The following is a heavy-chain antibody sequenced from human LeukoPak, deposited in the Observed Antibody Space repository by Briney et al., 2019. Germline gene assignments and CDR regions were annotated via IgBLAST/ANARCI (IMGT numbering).Heavy chain of an antibody. J-gene: IGHJ6*02. CDR2: IIPIFGTA. V-gene: IGHV1-69*13. CDR3: ARDRGLRYGMDV. Sequence: SVKVSCKASGGTFSSYAISWVRQAPGQELEWMGGIIPIFGTANYAQKFQGRVTITADESTSTAYMELSSLRSEDTAVYYCARDRGLRYGMDVWGQGTTVTVSS. CDR1: GGTFSSYA. D-gene: IGHD5-12*01.